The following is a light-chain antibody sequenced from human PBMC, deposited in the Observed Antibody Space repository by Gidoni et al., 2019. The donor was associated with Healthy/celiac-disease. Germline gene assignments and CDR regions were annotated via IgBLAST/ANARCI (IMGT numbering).Light chain of an antibody. CDR2: GAS. Sequence: EIVLTQSPGTRSLSPGERATLSCSASHSASSSYLAWYQQKPGHAPRLLIDGASSRATGIPDRFSGSGSGTDFTLTISRLEPEDFAVYYCQQYGSSLPWTCGQGTKVEIK. CDR3: QQYGSSLPWT. J-gene: IGKJ1*01. CDR1: HSASSSY. V-gene: IGKV3-20*01.